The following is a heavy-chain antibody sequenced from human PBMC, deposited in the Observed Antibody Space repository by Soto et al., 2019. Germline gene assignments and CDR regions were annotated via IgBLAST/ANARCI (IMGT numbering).Heavy chain of an antibody. D-gene: IGHD6-19*01. Sequence: QLQLQESGPGLVKPSETLSLTCTVSGGSISSSSYYWGWIRQPPGKGLEWIGSIYYSGSTYYNPSLKSRVTISVDTSKNQISLKLSSVTAADTAVYYCARHEFSYYSGWYQKRIDYWGQGTLVTVSS. CDR2: IYYSGST. CDR1: GGSISSSSYY. V-gene: IGHV4-39*01. CDR3: ARHEFSYYSGWYQKRIDY. J-gene: IGHJ4*02.